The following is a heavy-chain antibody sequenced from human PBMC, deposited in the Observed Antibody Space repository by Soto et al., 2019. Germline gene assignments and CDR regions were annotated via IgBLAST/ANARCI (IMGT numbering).Heavy chain of an antibody. D-gene: IGHD6-13*01. CDR3: ARDIAAADSYYYYYGMDV. CDR2: ISSSSSYI. V-gene: IGHV3-21*01. J-gene: IGHJ6*02. CDR1: GFTFSSYS. Sequence: PGGSLRLSCAASGFTFSSYSMNWVRQAPGKGLEWVSSISSSSSYIYYADSVKGRFTISRDNAKNSLYLQMNSLRAEDTAVYYCARDIAAADSYYYYYGMDVWGQGTTVTVSS.